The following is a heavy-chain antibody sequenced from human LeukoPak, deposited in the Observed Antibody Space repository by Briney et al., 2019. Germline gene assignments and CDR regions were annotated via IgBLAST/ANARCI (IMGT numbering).Heavy chain of an antibody. Sequence: SETLSLTCTVSGGSISSYYWTWIRQPPGKGLEWIGYIYYSGSTNYNPSLKSRVTISIDTSKNQFSLKLSSVTAADTAVYYCARVRELLGDYWGQGTLVTVSS. CDR3: ARVRELLGDY. CDR2: IYYSGST. J-gene: IGHJ4*02. CDR1: GGSISSYY. V-gene: IGHV4-59*01. D-gene: IGHD1-26*01.